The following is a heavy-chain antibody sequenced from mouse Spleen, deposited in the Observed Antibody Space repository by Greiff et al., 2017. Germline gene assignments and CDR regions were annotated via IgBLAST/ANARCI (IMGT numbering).Heavy chain of an antibody. J-gene: IGHJ3*01. Sequence: VQLQESGAELMKPGASVKISCKATGYTFSSYWIEWVKQRPGHGLEWIGEILPGSGSTNYNEKFKGKATFTADTSSNTAYMQLSSLTSEDSAVYYCARSGYDYPAWFAYWGQGTLVTVSA. CDR1: GYTFSSYW. CDR3: ARSGYDYPAWFAY. CDR2: ILPGSGST. V-gene: IGHV1-9*01. D-gene: IGHD2-4*01.